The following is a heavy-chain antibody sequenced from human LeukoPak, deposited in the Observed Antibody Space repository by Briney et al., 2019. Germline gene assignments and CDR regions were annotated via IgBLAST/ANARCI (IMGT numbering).Heavy chain of an antibody. J-gene: IGHJ2*01. CDR2: FDFSGST. Sequence: SETLSLTCTVPGGSFSSYYWSWVRQPAGKGLEWIGRFDFSGSTNYSPSLKSRVTMSGDKSKNQFSLKLNSVTAADTAVYYCVRGLWPGYDWHFDLWDRGTLVTVSS. V-gene: IGHV4-4*07. D-gene: IGHD5-18*01. CDR1: GGSFSSYY. CDR3: VRGLWPGYDWHFDL.